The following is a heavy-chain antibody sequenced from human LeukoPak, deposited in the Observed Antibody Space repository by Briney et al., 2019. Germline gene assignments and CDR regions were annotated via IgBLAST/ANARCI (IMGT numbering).Heavy chain of an antibody. CDR1: GFTFSGYY. CDR3: ARGGRYCSSTSCYRRDWFDP. V-gene: IGHV3-11*01. J-gene: IGHJ5*02. CDR2: ISSSGSTI. Sequence: GGSLRLSCAASGFTFSGYYMSWIRQAPGKGLEWVSYISSSGSTIYYADSVRGRFTISRDNAKNSLYLQMNSLRAEDTAVYYCARGGRYCSSTSCYRRDWFDPWGQGTLVTVSS. D-gene: IGHD2-2*01.